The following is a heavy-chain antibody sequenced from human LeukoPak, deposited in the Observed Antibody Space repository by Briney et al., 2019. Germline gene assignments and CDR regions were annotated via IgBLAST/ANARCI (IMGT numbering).Heavy chain of an antibody. CDR2: INPSGGST. V-gene: IGHV1-46*01. CDR3: ARGPVMVRGVSDY. J-gene: IGHJ4*02. Sequence: ASVKVSCKASGYTFTSYYMHWVRQAPGQGLEWMGIINPSGGSTSYAQKFQGRVTMTRDTSTSTAYMELRSLRSDDTAVYNCARGPVMVRGVSDYWGQGTLVTVSS. CDR1: GYTFTSYY. D-gene: IGHD3-10*01.